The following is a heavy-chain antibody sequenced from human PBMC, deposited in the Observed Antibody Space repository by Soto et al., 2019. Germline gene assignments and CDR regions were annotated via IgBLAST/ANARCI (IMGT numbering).Heavy chain of an antibody. CDR2: IYYSGST. Sequence: SETLSLTCSVSGGSISSNSHYRVWIRQPPGKGLEWIGNIYYSGSTYYNPSLKSRVTISLDRSKNQFSLKLSSVTAADTAVYYCARFFGNYNNWFDPWGQGTLVTVSS. J-gene: IGHJ5*02. CDR3: ARFFGNYNNWFDP. D-gene: IGHD1-7*01. V-gene: IGHV4-39*07. CDR1: GGSISSNSHY.